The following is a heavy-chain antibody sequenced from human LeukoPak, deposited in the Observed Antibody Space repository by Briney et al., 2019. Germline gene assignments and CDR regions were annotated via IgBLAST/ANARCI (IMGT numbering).Heavy chain of an antibody. Sequence: ASVKVSCKASGYTFTSYGISWVRQAPGQGLEWMGWISAYNGNTNYAQKLQGRVTMTTDASTSTAYMELRSLRSDDTAVYYCARETEGRGYGYYWGQGTLVTVSS. CDR1: GYTFTSYG. CDR2: ISAYNGNT. D-gene: IGHD5-18*01. V-gene: IGHV1-18*01. CDR3: ARETEGRGYGYY. J-gene: IGHJ4*02.